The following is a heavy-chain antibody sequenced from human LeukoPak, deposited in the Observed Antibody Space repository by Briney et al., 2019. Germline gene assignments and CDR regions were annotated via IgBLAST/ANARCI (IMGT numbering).Heavy chain of an antibody. V-gene: IGHV3-23*01. CDR3: AKVTDRQFDY. Sequence: GGTLRLSCAASGFTFSSYAMSWVRQASGKGLEWGSGISGGGGSTYYAESVKGRYTVSRDNSKNTLYLQMNSLRAEDTAVYYCAKVTDRQFDYWGQGTLVTVSS. CDR2: ISGGGGST. CDR1: GFTFSSYA. J-gene: IGHJ4*02.